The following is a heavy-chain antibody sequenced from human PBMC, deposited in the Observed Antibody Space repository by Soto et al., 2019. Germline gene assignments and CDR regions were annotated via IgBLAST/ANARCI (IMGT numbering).Heavy chain of an antibody. CDR3: ARGGGVGVAGSAAFDM. CDR1: GYPVTAYY. V-gene: IGHV1-2*02. D-gene: IGHD3-3*01. Sequence: QLHLVHSGAVVKKPGASVTVSCSASGYPVTAYYMHWVRQAPGRGLEWMGGINPATGAAKYTQTFRGRVTMTRDTSTSKVFMELSGLTSEDTAVFYGARGGGVGVAGSAAFDMWGQGTLVTVSS. CDR2: INPATGAA. J-gene: IGHJ3*02.